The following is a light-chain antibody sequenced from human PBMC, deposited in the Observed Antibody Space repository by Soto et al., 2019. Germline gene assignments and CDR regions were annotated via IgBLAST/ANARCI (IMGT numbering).Light chain of an antibody. J-gene: IGKJ4*01. CDR1: QTVSRY. CDR2: DAS. CDR3: QQRSTWTFLT. Sequence: VLTQTPATLSLSPGERDTLSCRDSQTVSRYVAWYQQKPGQAPRLLIYDASNRATGIPARFSGSGSGTDYTLTISSLEPEDFAVYYCQQRSTWTFLTFGGGTTVEI. V-gene: IGKV3-11*01.